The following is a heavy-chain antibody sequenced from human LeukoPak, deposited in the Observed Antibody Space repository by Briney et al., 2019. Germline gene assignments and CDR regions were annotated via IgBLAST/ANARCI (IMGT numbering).Heavy chain of an antibody. CDR1: GFTFSSYG. Sequence: GGSLRLSCAASGFTFSSYGMHWVRQAPGKGLECVAVIWYDGSNKYYADSVKGRFTISRDNSKNTLYLQMNSLRAEDTAVYYCARDPAYGDYASNYYYYYGMDVWGQGTLVTVSS. CDR2: IWYDGSNK. J-gene: IGHJ6*02. CDR3: ARDPAYGDYASNYYYYYGMDV. V-gene: IGHV3-33*01. D-gene: IGHD4-17*01.